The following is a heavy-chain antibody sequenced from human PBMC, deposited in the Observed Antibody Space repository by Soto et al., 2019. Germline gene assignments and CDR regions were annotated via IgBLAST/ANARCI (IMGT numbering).Heavy chain of an antibody. Sequence: LSLTCAVYGGSFSGYYWSWIRQPPGKGLEWIGEINHSGSTNYNPSLKSRVTISVDTSKNQFSLKLSSVTAADTAVYYCARRSGYDFYYFDYWGQGTLVTVSS. V-gene: IGHV4-34*01. J-gene: IGHJ4*02. CDR2: INHSGST. CDR3: ARRSGYDFYYFDY. CDR1: GGSFSGYY. D-gene: IGHD5-12*01.